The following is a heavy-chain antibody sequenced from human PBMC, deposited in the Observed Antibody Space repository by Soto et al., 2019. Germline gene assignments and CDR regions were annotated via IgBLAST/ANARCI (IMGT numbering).Heavy chain of an antibody. D-gene: IGHD2-2*01. CDR3: AKEKLSSSYYYYGMDV. J-gene: IGHJ6*02. CDR1: GFTFSSYG. Sequence: AGGSLRLSCAASGFTFSSYGIHWVRQAPGKGLEWVAVISYDGRNKYYADSVKGRFTISRDNSKNTLFLQMNSLRAEDTAVYYCAKEKLSSSYYYYGMDVWGQGTTVTVSS. V-gene: IGHV3-30*18. CDR2: ISYDGRNK.